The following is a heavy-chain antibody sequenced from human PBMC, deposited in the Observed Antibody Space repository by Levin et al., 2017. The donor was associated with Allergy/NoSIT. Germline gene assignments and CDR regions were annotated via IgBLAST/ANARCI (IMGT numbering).Heavy chain of an antibody. D-gene: IGHD3-16*01. V-gene: IGHV4-61*01. CDR1: GGSVNSANYY. CDR3: ARAGGVTLAFDF. Sequence: SETLSLTCTVSGGSVNSANYYWSWIRQPPGKGLEWIGFMFYSGTTNYNPSLKSRVTISEDTSKNQFSLKLSSVTAADTAVYYCARAGGVTLAFDFWGQGTMVTVSS. CDR2: MFYSGTT. J-gene: IGHJ3*01.